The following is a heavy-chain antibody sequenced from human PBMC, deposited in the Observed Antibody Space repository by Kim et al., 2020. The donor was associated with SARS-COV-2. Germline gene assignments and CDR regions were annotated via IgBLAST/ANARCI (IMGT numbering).Heavy chain of an antibody. CDR1: GFTFSSYA. CDR3: ANLMAGSGWYNRPDY. Sequence: GGSLRLSCAASGFTFSSYAMSWVRQAPGKGLEWVSAISGSGGSTYYADSVKGRFTISRDNSKNTLYLQMNSLRAEDTAVYYCANLMAGSGWYNRPDYWGQGTLVTVSS. CDR2: ISGSGGST. J-gene: IGHJ4*02. D-gene: IGHD6-19*01. V-gene: IGHV3-23*01.